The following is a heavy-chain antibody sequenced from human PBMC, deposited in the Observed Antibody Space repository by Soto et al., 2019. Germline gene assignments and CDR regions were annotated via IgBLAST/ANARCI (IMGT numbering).Heavy chain of an antibody. D-gene: IGHD2-21*01. CDR3: ARLGAYYQSLDP. V-gene: IGHV4-39*01. J-gene: IGHJ5*02. CDR2: IYYSGST. CDR1: GGSISSSSFH. Sequence: PSETLSLTCTVSGGSISSSSFHWGWIRQPPGKGLEWIGSIYYSGSTYYSPSLKSRVTISVDTSKNQFSLKLSSVTAADTAVYYCARLGAYYQSLDPWGQGTVVTVSS.